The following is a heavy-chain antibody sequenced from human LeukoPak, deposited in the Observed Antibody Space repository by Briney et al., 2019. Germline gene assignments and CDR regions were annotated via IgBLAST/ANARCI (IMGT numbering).Heavy chain of an antibody. J-gene: IGHJ6*02. V-gene: IGHV3-7*03. Sequence: GGSLRLSCAASGFTFSSYWMSWVRQAPGKGLEWVANIKQDGSEKYYVDSVKGRFTISRDNAKNSLYLQMNSLRSEDTAVYYCARGLYYYDSSGYYYYYYGMDVWGQGTTVTVSS. CDR2: IKQDGSEK. CDR1: GFTFSSYW. D-gene: IGHD3-22*01. CDR3: ARGLYYYDSSGYYYYYYGMDV.